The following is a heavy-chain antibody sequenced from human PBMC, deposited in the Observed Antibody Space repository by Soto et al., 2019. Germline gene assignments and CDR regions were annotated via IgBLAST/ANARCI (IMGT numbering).Heavy chain of an antibody. Sequence: QVQLQESGPGLVKPSQTLSLTCTVSGASISGGDYYWTCIRQPPGKGLEWIGSIYYTGNSYYNPSLKPRVSISVDPSNDQFSLRLSSVTAADTAVYYCARATYDSSTYYLDSWGQGTLVTVSA. V-gene: IGHV4-30-4*01. J-gene: IGHJ4*02. CDR1: GASISGGDYY. D-gene: IGHD3-22*01. CDR2: IYYTGNS. CDR3: ARATYDSSTYYLDS.